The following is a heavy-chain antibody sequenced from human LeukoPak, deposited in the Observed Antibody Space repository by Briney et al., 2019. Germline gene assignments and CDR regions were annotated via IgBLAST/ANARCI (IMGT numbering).Heavy chain of an antibody. CDR2: INHSGST. D-gene: IGHD5-12*01. V-gene: IGHV4-34*01. CDR3: ARDRLSGYHTNLFDY. J-gene: IGHJ4*02. CDR1: GGSFSGYY. Sequence: SETLSLTCAVYGGSFSGYYWSWIRQPPGKGLEWIGEINHSGSTNYNPSLKSRVTISVDTSKNQFSLKLSPVTAAATAVYYCARDRLSGYHTNLFDYWGQGTLVTVSS.